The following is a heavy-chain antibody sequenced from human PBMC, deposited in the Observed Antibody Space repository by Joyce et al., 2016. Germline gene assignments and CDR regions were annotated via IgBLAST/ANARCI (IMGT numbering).Heavy chain of an antibody. CDR3: SRDEYY. J-gene: IGHJ4*02. CDR1: GESVASNSAT. CDR2: TYYRSKWLD. V-gene: IGHV6-1*01. Sequence: QVQLQQSGPGLVRPSQTLSLTCAISGESVASNSATWNWIRQSPSRGLEWMGRTYYRSKWLDDYAEFGKGRITISADTSKSQVSLQLNSVTPEDTAVYYCSRDEYYWGQGIPVTVSS.